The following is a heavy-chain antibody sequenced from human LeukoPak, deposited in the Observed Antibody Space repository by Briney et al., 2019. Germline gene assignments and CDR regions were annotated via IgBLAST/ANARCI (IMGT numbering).Heavy chain of an antibody. CDR1: GGSFTIYY. Sequence: PSETLSLTCTVSGGSFTIYYWSWIRQPAGKGLEWIGRIYTSGSTNYNPSLKSRVTMSVDTSKNQFSLKLSSVTAADTAVYYCARHRTIFYYYYMDVWGKGTTVTISS. CDR2: IYTSGST. CDR3: ARHRTIFYYYYMDV. D-gene: IGHD4/OR15-4a*01. V-gene: IGHV4-4*07. J-gene: IGHJ6*03.